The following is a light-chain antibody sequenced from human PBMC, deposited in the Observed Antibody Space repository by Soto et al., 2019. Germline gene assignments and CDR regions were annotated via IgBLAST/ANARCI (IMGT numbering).Light chain of an antibody. J-gene: IGKJ3*01. CDR2: WAS. CDR3: QQYYSSPFT. Sequence: DIVMTQSPDSLAVSLGERATINCKSSQSLLYRSNNMNYLAWYQQKPGQPPKQLIYWASTRDYGVPDRFSGSGSGTDFTLTISSLQAEDAAVYYCQQYYSSPFTFGPGTKVDIK. V-gene: IGKV4-1*01. CDR1: QSLLYRSNNMNY.